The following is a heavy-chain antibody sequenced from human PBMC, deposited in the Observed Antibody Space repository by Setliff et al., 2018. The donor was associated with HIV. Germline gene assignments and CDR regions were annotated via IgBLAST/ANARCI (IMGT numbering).Heavy chain of an antibody. J-gene: IGHJ5*02. V-gene: IGHV4-34*01. CDR3: ARGGRSLAAQTWFDP. D-gene: IGHD6-6*01. Sequence: SETRSLTCAVYGGSFSDYYWSWIRQPPGKGLEWIGEINHSGSTNYNPSLKSRVTISVDTSKNQFSLKLSSVTAADTAVYYCARGGRSLAAQTWFDPWGQGTLVTVSS. CDR1: GGSFSDYY. CDR2: INHSGST.